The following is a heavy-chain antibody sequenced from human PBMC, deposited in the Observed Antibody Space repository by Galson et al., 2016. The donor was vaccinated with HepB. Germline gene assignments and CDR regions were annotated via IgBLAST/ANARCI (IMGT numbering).Heavy chain of an antibody. V-gene: IGHV4-34*01. Sequence: SETLSLTCAVYGGSLSDYYWSWLRQPPGKGLDWIGEINRDGTTNYNPSLKRRVTISIDASSNQFSLNLSSVTAADTAVYYCARNLGKTQGYWGQGTLVTVSS. D-gene: IGHD3-10*01. J-gene: IGHJ4*02. CDR1: GGSLSDYY. CDR3: ARNLGKTQGY. CDR2: INRDGTT.